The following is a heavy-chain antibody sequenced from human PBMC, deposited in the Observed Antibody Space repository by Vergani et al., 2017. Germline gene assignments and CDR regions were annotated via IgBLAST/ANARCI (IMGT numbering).Heavy chain of an antibody. CDR1: GGSISSGSYY. CDR2: FYTGGGT. D-gene: IGHD6-13*01. Sequence: QVQLQESGPGLVRPSQTLPLTCTVSGGSISSGSYYWSWFRQPAGKGLEWIGRFYTGGGTSYNPSLKSRVTISVDTSKNQFSLQLSSVTAADTAVYYCARDPLYXTTWPFLLLDMVVWGQGTTVTVSS. V-gene: IGHV4-61*02. J-gene: IGHJ6*02. CDR3: ARDPLYXTTWPFLLLDMVV.